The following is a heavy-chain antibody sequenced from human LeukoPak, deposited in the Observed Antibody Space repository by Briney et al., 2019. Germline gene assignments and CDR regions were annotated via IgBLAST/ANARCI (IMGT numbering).Heavy chain of an antibody. CDR3: ARGLYSGYDKYWFDP. CDR1: GGSISSGDYS. J-gene: IGHJ5*02. D-gene: IGHD5-12*01. Sequence: SETLSPTCTVSGGSISSGDYSWSWIRQPPGKGLEWIGYIYYSGSTYYNPSLKSRVTISVDTSKNQFSLKLSSVTAADTAVYYCARGLYSGYDKYWFDPWGQGTLVTVSS. CDR2: IYYSGST. V-gene: IGHV4-30-4*01.